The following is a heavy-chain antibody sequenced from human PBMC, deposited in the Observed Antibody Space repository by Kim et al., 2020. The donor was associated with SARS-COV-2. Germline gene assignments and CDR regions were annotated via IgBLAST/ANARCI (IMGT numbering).Heavy chain of an antibody. Sequence: TNYAQKLQGRVTMTTDTSTSTAYMELRSLRSDDTAVYYCARDWDYYGSGIWGQGTTVTVSS. V-gene: IGHV1-18*01. CDR3: ARDWDYYGSGI. CDR2: T. J-gene: IGHJ6*02. D-gene: IGHD3-10*01.